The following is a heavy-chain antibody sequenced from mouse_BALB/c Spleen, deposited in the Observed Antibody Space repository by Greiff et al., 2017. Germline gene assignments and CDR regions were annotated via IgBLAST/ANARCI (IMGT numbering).Heavy chain of an antibody. CDR1: GYAFTNYL. CDR2: INPGSGGT. V-gene: IGHV1-54*01. Sequence: VQLQQSGAELVRPGTSVKVSCKASGYAFTNYLIEWVQQRPGQGLEWIGVINPGSGGTNYNEKFKGKATLTADKSSSTAYMQLSSLTSDDSAVYYCARKGTHGNYLWYFDVWGEGTTVTVSS. CDR3: ARKGTHGNYLWYFDV. J-gene: IGHJ1*01. D-gene: IGHD2-1*01.